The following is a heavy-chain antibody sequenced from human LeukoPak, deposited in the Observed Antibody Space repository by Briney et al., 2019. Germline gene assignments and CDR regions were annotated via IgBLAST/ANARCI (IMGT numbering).Heavy chain of an antibody. CDR2: IKQDGSEK. CDR1: GFTFSSYW. D-gene: IGHD3/OR15-3a*01. CDR3: ASYDSHGVWTYNFDY. V-gene: IGHV3-7*01. Sequence: GGSLRLSCAASGFTFSSYWMSWVRQAPGKGLEWVANIKQDGSEKYYVDSVKGRFTISRDNAKNSLYLQMNRLRAEETAVYYCASYDSHGVWTYNFDYWGQGTLVTVSS. J-gene: IGHJ4*02.